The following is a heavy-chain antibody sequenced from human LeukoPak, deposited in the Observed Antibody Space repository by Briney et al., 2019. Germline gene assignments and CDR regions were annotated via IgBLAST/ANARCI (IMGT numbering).Heavy chain of an antibody. Sequence: GGSLRLSCAASGFTFSGSAMHWVRQASGKGLEWVGRIRSKANSYATAYAASVKGRFTISRDDSKNTAYLQMNSLKTEDTAVYYCTRDSGFMVRGYYYYYYYMDVWGKGTTVTISS. CDR3: TRDSGFMVRGYYYYYYYMDV. CDR1: GFTFSGSA. D-gene: IGHD3-10*01. V-gene: IGHV3-73*01. J-gene: IGHJ6*03. CDR2: IRSKANSYAT.